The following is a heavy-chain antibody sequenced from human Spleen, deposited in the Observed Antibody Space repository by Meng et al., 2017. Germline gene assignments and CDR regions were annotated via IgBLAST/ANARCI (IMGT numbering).Heavy chain of an antibody. CDR2: ISSSGSTI. D-gene: IGHD2-21*02. V-gene: IGHV3-48*03. J-gene: IGHJ6*02. CDR3: ARDRGDLSYGMDV. CDR1: GVSISTSNW. Sequence: LSLTCAVSGVSISTSNWWSWVRQAPGKGLEWVSYISSSGSTIYYADSVKGRFTISRDNAKNSLYLQMNSLRAEDTAVYYCARDRGDLSYGMDVWGQGTTVTGFS.